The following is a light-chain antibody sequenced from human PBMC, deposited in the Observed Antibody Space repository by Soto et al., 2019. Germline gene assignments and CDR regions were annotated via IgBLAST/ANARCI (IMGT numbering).Light chain of an antibody. J-gene: IGLJ1*01. CDR1: SSDGGGFNY. Sequence: QAALRQPAAGSGSPGKAITISCTGTSSDGGGFNYVSWFQQIPGKTPKLIIYQVSHRPSGVSVRFSGSKSGNTASLTISGLRAEDEADYYCNSYKSTDIPYVFGTGTNVTVL. CDR2: QVS. CDR3: NSYKSTDIPYV. V-gene: IGLV2-14*01.